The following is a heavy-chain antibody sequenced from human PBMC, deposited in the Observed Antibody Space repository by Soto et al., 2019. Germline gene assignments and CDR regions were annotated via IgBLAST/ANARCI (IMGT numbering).Heavy chain of an antibody. V-gene: IGHV3-21*01. CDR1: GFTFSSYS. Sequence: GGSLRLSCAASGFTFSSYSMNWVRQAPGKGLEWVSSISSSSSYIYYADSVKGRFTISRDNAKNSLYLQMNSLGAEDTAVYYWARDLTSEFIAAAEPYYYYMDVWGKGTTVTVSS. CDR2: ISSSSSYI. J-gene: IGHJ6*03. D-gene: IGHD6-25*01. CDR3: ARDLTSEFIAAAEPYYYYMDV.